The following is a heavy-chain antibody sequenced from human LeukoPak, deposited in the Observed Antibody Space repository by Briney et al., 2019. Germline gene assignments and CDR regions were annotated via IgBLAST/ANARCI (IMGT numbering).Heavy chain of an antibody. D-gene: IGHD6-19*01. J-gene: IGHJ4*02. Sequence: GGSMRHSCAASGFRFSSYDIHWVRQAPGKGLEWVTFIESDGTKEYYADSVKGRFTISRDNSKNTVYVQMNTLRAEDTAVYYCAKEGSGWYYLDYWGQGTVVTVS. CDR1: GFRFSSYD. V-gene: IGHV3-30*02. CDR3: AKEGSGWYYLDY. CDR2: IESDGTKE.